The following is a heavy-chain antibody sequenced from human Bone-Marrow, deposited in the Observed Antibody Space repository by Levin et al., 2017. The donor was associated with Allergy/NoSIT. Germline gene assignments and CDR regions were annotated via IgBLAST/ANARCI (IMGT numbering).Heavy chain of an antibody. Sequence: PGGSLRLSCAASGFTFSSYWMSWVRQAPGTGLEWVANIRQDGNEKYYVDSVKGRFTVSRDNAMNSLYLQMNSLRAEDTAVYYCARDDNYGISTNYDDAFSIWGQGTMVTVSS. CDR2: IRQDGNEK. D-gene: IGHD2-2*01. CDR1: GFTFSSYW. CDR3: ARDDNYGISTNYDDAFSI. V-gene: IGHV3-7*01. J-gene: IGHJ3*02.